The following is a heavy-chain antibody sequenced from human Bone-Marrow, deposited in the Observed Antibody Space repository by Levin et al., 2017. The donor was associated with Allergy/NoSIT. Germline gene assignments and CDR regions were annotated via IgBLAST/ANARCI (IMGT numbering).Heavy chain of an antibody. CDR3: AKVATTPVWAFDI. V-gene: IGHV3-66*02. J-gene: IGHJ3*02. D-gene: IGHD5-12*01. Sequence: LSLTCAASGIIVRSNYMTWVRQAPGKGLEWVSVLYTGGTTYYSDSVKGRFIISRDNSKNTLYLQVNSLGPEDTAVYYCAKVATTPVWAFDIWGQGTAVTVSS. CDR1: GIIVRSNY. CDR2: LYTGGTT.